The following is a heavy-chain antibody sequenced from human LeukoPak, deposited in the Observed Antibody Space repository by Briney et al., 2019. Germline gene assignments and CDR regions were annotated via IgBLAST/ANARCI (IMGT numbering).Heavy chain of an antibody. CDR3: ARVRITMIVVGLGY. J-gene: IGHJ4*02. V-gene: IGHV4-34*01. CDR1: GGSFSGYY. D-gene: IGHD3-22*01. CDR2: INHSGST. Sequence: SETLSLTCAVYGGSFSGYYWSWIRQPPGKGLEWIGEINHSGSTNYNPSLKSRVTISVDTSKNQFSLKLSSVTAADTAVYYCARVRITMIVVGLGYWGQGTLVTVSS.